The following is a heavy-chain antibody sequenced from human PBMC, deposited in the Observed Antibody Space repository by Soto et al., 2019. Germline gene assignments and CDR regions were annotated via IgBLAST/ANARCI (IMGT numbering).Heavy chain of an antibody. CDR1: GGTFRTSA. CDR3: ASDIDRMPCSVSADYILDV. D-gene: IGHD4-4*01. Sequence: QVQLVQSGAEVKKPGSSVKVSCKASGGTFRTSAISWVRQAPGQGLEWVGGIMPVFRRPKYSQNFQGRVTITANEPKSTAYMRLRRPRSEDTAVYYSASDIDRMPCSVSADYILDVRGQETAVNGSS. CDR2: IMPVFRRP. J-gene: IGHJ6*02. V-gene: IGHV1-69*12.